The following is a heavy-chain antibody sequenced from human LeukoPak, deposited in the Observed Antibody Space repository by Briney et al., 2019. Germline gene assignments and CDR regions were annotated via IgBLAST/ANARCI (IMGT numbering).Heavy chain of an antibody. CDR1: GYTFTGYY. Sequence: ASVKVSCKASGYTFTGYYMHWVRQAPGQGLEWMGWINPNSGGTNYAQKFQGRVTMTRDTSISTAYMELSRLRSDDTAVHYCAREVNGDYRYNWFDPWGQGTLVTVSS. CDR2: INPNSGGT. CDR3: AREVNGDYRYNWFDP. J-gene: IGHJ5*02. V-gene: IGHV1-2*02. D-gene: IGHD4-17*01.